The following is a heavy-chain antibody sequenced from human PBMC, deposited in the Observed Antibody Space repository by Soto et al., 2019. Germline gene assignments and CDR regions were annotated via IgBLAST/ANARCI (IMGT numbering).Heavy chain of an antibody. Sequence: GASVKVSCKASGYTFTGYYMHWVRQAPGQGLEWMGWINPNSGGTNYAQKFQGRVTMTRDTSISTAYMELSSLRSEDTAVYYCARASCSSTSCYNYYYYGMDVWGQGTTVTVSS. D-gene: IGHD2-2*01. J-gene: IGHJ6*02. CDR3: ARASCSSTSCYNYYYYGMDV. CDR1: GYTFTGYY. V-gene: IGHV1-2*02. CDR2: INPNSGGT.